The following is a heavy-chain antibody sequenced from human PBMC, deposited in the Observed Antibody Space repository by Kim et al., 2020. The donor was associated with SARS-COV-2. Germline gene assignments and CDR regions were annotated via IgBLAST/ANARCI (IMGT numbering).Heavy chain of an antibody. CDR2: INHSGST. J-gene: IGHJ4*02. Sequence: SETLSLTCAVYGGSFSGYYWSWIRQPPGKGLEWIGEINHSGSTNYNPSLKSRVTISVDTSKNQFSLKLSSVTAADTAVYYCARGALWYVYWGQGTLVTVSS. CDR1: GGSFSGYY. CDR3: ARGALWYVY. V-gene: IGHV4-34*01. D-gene: IGHD6-13*01.